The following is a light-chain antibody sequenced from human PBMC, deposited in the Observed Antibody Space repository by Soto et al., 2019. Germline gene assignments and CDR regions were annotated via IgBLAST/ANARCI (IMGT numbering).Light chain of an antibody. CDR3: MQRIEFPYT. CDR2: TLD. CDR1: QSLLNSHDGNTY. V-gene: IGKV2-40*01. Sequence: DIVMTQTPLSLPVTPGEPASISCRSSQSLLNSHDGNTYLDWYLQKPGQSPQLLIYTLDYRASGVPGRFSGSGSGTVFTLKISRVEAEDVGVYYCMQRIEFPYTVGQGTKLDIK. J-gene: IGKJ2*01.